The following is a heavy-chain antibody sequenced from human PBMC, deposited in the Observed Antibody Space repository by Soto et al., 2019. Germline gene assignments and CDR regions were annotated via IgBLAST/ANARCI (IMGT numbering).Heavy chain of an antibody. CDR3: ATGPYRAGLLGRAY. Sequence: SVKVSCKASGGIFRTNAFSWVRQAPGQGLEWMGGIIPNFPKPVYAQKFQSRVTITADKSTTTTYMELSSLRSGDTAVYYCATGPYRAGLLGRAYWGQGTLVTVSS. CDR2: IIPNFPKP. V-gene: IGHV1-69*06. J-gene: IGHJ4*02. CDR1: GGIFRTNA. D-gene: IGHD4-4*01.